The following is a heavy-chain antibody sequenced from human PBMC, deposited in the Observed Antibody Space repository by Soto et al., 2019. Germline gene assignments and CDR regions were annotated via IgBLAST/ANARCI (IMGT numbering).Heavy chain of an antibody. CDR1: GGSISSYY. D-gene: IGHD6-13*01. CDR2: IYYSGST. V-gene: IGHV4-59*01. Sequence: DTLSLTCTVSGGSISSYYWSWIRQPPGKGLEWIGYIYYSGSTNYNPSLKSRVTISVDTSKNQFSLKLSSVTAADTAVYYCASGIAAAGTPYGMDVWGQGTTVTVSS. J-gene: IGHJ6*02. CDR3: ASGIAAAGTPYGMDV.